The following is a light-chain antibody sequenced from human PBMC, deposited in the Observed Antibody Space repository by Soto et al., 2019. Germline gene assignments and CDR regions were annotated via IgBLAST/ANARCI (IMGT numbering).Light chain of an antibody. Sequence: QSALTQPASGSGSPGQSITISCTGTSSDVGGYNYVSWYQQHPVKAPKLMIYDVTNRPSGVSDRFSGSKSGNTASLTISGLQAEDEADYYCSSYTSSSTPYVFGTGTRSPS. CDR1: SSDVGGYNY. J-gene: IGLJ1*01. V-gene: IGLV2-14*01. CDR3: SSYTSSSTPYV. CDR2: DVT.